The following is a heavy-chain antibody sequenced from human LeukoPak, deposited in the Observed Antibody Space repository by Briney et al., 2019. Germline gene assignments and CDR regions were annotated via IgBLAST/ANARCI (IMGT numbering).Heavy chain of an antibody. D-gene: IGHD3-22*01. V-gene: IGHV1-69*13. CDR3: ARAYYYDSSGQGHFDY. CDR1: GYTFTGYY. J-gene: IGHJ4*02. Sequence: ASVKVSCKASGYTFTGYYMHWVRQAPGQGLEWMGGIIPIFGTANYAQKFQGRVTITADESTSTAYMELSSLRSEDTAVYYCARAYYYDSSGQGHFDYWGQGTLVTVSS. CDR2: IIPIFGTA.